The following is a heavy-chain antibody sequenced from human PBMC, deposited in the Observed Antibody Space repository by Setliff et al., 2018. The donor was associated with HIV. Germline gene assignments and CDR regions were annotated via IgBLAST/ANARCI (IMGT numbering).Heavy chain of an antibody. Sequence: GGSLRLSCAASGFSVRDNYFTWVRQAPGKGLEWVSSISSSSSYIYYADSVKGRFTISRDNAKNSLYLQMNSLRAEDTAVYYCARDRDSRAYYYYMDVWGKGTKVTVSS. V-gene: IGHV3-21*01. CDR2: ISSSSSYI. CDR1: GFSVRDNY. CDR3: ARDRDSRAYYYYMDV. D-gene: IGHD2-21*02. J-gene: IGHJ6*03.